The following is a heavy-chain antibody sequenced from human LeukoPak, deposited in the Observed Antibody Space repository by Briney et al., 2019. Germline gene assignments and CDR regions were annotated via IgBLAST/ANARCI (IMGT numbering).Heavy chain of an antibody. D-gene: IGHD5-12*01. V-gene: IGHV4-39*07. CDR1: GGSISSSSYY. J-gene: IGHJ4*02. CDR3: ARDHNYSGYDWAV. CDR2: IYYSGST. Sequence: SETLSLTCTVSGGSISSSSYYWGWIRQPPGKGLEWIWSIYYSGSTYYHSSLKSRVTISVDTSKNQFSLKLSSVTAADTAVYYCARDHNYSGYDWAVWGQGTLVTVSS.